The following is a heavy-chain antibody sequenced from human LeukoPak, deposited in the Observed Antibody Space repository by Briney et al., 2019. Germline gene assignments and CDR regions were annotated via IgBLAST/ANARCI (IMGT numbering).Heavy chain of an antibody. CDR2: IVVGSGNT. J-gene: IGHJ4*02. CDR1: GFTFTSSA. D-gene: IGHD2-15*01. V-gene: IGHV1-58*01. Sequence: SVKVSCKASGFTFTSSAVQWVRRARGQRLEWIGWIVVGSGNTNYAQKFQERVTITRDMSTSTAYMELSSLRSEDTAVYYCAADPGGGNYFDYWGQGTLVTVSS. CDR3: AADPGGGNYFDY.